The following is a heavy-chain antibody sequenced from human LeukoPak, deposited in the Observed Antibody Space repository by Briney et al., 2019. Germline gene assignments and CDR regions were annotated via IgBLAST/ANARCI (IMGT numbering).Heavy chain of an antibody. CDR2: INPNNSGT. Sequence: ASVTVSCKATGYTFTGYYIHWVRQAPAQGLELMGCINPNNSGTNNAQTFQGRVPMTSATPISTASIELSMLRPDDKAVYYCSRECGWSKFYCLDVWGKGTMVTISS. CDR3: SRECGWSKFYCLDV. D-gene: IGHD2-15*01. J-gene: IGHJ6*03. V-gene: IGHV1-2*02. CDR1: GYTFTGYY.